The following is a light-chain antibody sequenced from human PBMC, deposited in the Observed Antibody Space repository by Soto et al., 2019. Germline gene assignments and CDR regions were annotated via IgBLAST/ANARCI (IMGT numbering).Light chain of an antibody. Sequence: QSVLTQPPSASGTPGQRVSISCSGSSSNIGSKPINWYQHLPGTAPKLLIFTNNRRPSGVPDRFSGSKSGTSASLAITGQQSEDEADYYCATWDDSLKGPVFGGGTKLTVL. CDR1: SSNIGSKP. CDR2: TNN. CDR3: ATWDDSLKGPV. V-gene: IGLV1-44*01. J-gene: IGLJ3*02.